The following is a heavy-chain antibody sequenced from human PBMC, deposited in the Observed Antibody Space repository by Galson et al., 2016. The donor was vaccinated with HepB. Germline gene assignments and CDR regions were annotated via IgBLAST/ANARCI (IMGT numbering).Heavy chain of an antibody. J-gene: IGHJ3*02. Sequence: SLRLSCAASGFVFSNFGLSWVRQAPGKGLEWVASISTRRTTYYSDSVQGRFTISRDNSKNTLFLQMTSLRAEDTALYYCAKRLVPAALGQCLEMLGQGTMVSVSS. V-gene: IGHV3-23*01. CDR2: ISTRRTT. CDR1: GFVFSNFG. CDR3: AKRLVPAALGQCLEM. D-gene: IGHD2-2*01.